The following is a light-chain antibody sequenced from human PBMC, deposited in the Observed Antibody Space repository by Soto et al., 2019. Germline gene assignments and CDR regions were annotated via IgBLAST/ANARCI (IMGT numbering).Light chain of an antibody. Sequence: ETVLTQSPGTLSLSPGERATLSCRASQSVSSSRLAWYHQKPGQAPRLLIYGASSRATGVPDRFSGSGSGTDFTLSISRLEPEDFAVYYCQQYGSSPYTFGQGTKLEIK. CDR2: GAS. CDR1: QSVSSSR. J-gene: IGKJ2*01. V-gene: IGKV3-20*01. CDR3: QQYGSSPYT.